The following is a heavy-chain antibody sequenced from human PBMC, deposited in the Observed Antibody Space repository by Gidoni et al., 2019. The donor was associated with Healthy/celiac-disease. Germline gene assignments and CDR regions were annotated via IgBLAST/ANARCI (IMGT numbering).Heavy chain of an antibody. D-gene: IGHD3-10*01. CDR2: ISGSGGST. CDR3: AKDGVLLWFGELLGLDY. CDR1: GFTFTSYA. J-gene: IGHJ4*02. Sequence: EVQLLESGGGLVQPGGSLSLSCAASGFTFTSYAMSWVRQAPGKGLEWVSAISGSGGSTYYADSVKGRFTISRDNSKNTLYLQMNSLRAEDTAVYYCAKDGVLLWFGELLGLDYWGQGTLVTVSS. V-gene: IGHV3-23*01.